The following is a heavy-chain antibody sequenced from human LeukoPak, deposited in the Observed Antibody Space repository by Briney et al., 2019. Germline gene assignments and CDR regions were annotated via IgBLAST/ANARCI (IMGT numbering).Heavy chain of an antibody. Sequence: SETLSLTCAVYGGSFSGYYWSWIRQPPGKGLEWIGEINHSGSTNYNPSLKSRVTISVDTSKNQFSLKLSSVTAADTAVYYCARVLPRYCSSTSCYQGDISPWFDPWGQGTLVTVSS. D-gene: IGHD2-2*01. J-gene: IGHJ5*02. CDR1: GGSFSGYY. V-gene: IGHV4-34*01. CDR2: INHSGST. CDR3: ARVLPRYCSSTSCYQGDISPWFDP.